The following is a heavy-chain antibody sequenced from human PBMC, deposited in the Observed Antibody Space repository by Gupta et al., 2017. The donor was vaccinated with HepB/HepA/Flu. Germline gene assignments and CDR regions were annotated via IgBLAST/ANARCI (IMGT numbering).Heavy chain of an antibody. CDR2: ISSSSSYI. J-gene: IGHJ6*02. CDR3: ARDKGNGVGGMDV. V-gene: IGHV3-21*01. CDR1: GFTFSSYS. Sequence: EVQLVESGGGLVKPGGSLRLSCAASGFTFSSYSMNWVRQAPGKGLEWVSSISSSSSYIYDADAVKGRFTISRDNAKNSLYLQMQSVRDEDTAVYYCARDKGNGVGGMDVWGQGTTVTVSS.